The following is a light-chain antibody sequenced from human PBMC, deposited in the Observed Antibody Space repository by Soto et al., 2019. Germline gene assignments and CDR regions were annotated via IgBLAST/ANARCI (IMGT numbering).Light chain of an antibody. Sequence: EIVLTQSPATLSLSPGERATLSCRASQSVTNSLAWYQQKPGQAPRLLVYDASNRATGIPTRFSGSGSGTDFTLTISNLEPEYFAVYYCQQHISWPLTVGGGTKVDSK. J-gene: IGKJ4*01. V-gene: IGKV3-11*01. CDR1: QSVTNS. CDR2: DAS. CDR3: QQHISWPLT.